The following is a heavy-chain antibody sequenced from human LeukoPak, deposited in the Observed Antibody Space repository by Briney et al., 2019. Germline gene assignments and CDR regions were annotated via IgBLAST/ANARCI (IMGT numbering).Heavy chain of an antibody. CDR1: GFTFSSYW. Sequence: GGSLRLSCAASGFTFSSYWMHWVRQAPGKGLVWVSRINSDGSSTSYADSVKGRFTISRDNAKNTLYLQMNSLRAEDTAVYYCARVTVTTVYYYYYMDVWGKGTTVTVSS. CDR3: ARVTVTTVYYYYYMDV. V-gene: IGHV3-74*01. CDR2: INSDGSST. D-gene: IGHD4-17*01. J-gene: IGHJ6*03.